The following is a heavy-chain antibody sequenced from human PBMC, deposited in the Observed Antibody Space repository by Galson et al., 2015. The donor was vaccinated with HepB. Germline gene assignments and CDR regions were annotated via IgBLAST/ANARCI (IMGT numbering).Heavy chain of an antibody. CDR3: ARGGVVGGLDH. J-gene: IGHJ4*02. CDR2: IIPDLGTP. V-gene: IGHV1-69*13. Sequence: SVKVSCKASGGTLSSYVFSWVRQAPGQGLEWMGGIIPDLGTPNNAQKFQGRVTITADESTRTVYMELSSLVSEDTAVYYCARGGVVGGLDHWGQGTLVTVSS. D-gene: IGHD1-26*01. CDR1: GGTLSSYV.